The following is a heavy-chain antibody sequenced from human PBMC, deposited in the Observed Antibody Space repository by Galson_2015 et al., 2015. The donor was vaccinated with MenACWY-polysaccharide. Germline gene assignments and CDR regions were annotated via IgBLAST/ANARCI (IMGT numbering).Heavy chain of an antibody. CDR1: GFSFSSYT. J-gene: IGHJ3*02. D-gene: IGHD3-16*01. Sequence: SLRLSCAASGFSFSSYTLNWVRQASGKGLEWVSSISYSSNSIYYADSVKGRFTISRDNAGNSLYLLMNNLRAEDTAVYYCGRVSGHFYYYDSGDLKQGPSDMWGRGTMVTVSS. CDR3: GRVSGHFYYYDSGDLKQGPSDM. V-gene: IGHV3-21*01. CDR2: ISYSSNSI.